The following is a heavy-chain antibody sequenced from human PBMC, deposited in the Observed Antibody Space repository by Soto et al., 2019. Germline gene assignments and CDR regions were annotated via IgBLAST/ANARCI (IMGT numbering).Heavy chain of an antibody. J-gene: IGHJ5*02. CDR3: ARDLGYSSSPNWFDP. CDR2: IIPIFGTA. D-gene: IGHD6-6*01. V-gene: IGHV1-69*13. CDR1: GGTFSSYA. Sequence: SVKVSCKASGGTFSSYAISWVRQAPGQGLEWMGGIIPIFGTANYAQKFQGRVTITADESTSTAYMELSSLRSEDTAVYYCARDLGYSSSPNWFDPWGQGTLVTVSS.